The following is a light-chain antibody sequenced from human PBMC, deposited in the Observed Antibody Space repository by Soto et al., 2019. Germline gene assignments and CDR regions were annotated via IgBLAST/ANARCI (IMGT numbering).Light chain of an antibody. V-gene: IGKV3-11*01. Sequence: EIVLTQSPATLSLSPGERATLSCRASQSVRSFLAWFQQKPGQAPRLLIYDASNRATGVPARFSGSGSGTDFTLTISSLEPEDVGVYYCQQRSNWPPYTFGQGTKLEIK. J-gene: IGKJ2*01. CDR2: DAS. CDR3: QQRSNWPPYT. CDR1: QSVRSF.